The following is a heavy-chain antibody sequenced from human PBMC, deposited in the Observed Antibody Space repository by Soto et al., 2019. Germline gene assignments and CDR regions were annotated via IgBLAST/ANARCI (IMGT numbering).Heavy chain of an antibody. Sequence: GGSLRLSCAASGFTFGSEAMSWVRQAPGKGLEWVSAISGSGGSTYYADSVKGRFTISRDNSKNTLYPQMNSLRAEDTAVYYCAKVPITYDSANFNWFDPWGQGTLVTVSS. V-gene: IGHV3-23*01. CDR2: ISGSGGST. J-gene: IGHJ5*02. CDR3: AKVPITYDSANFNWFDP. CDR1: GFTFGSEA. D-gene: IGHD3-22*01.